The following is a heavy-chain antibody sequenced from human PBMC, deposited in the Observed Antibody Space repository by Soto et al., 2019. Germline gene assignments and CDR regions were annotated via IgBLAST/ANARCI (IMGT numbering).Heavy chain of an antibody. CDR2: INAGNGNT. CDR3: ARDRRIAAAGSVAYYFDY. CDR1: GYTFTSYA. Sequence: GASVKVSCKASGYTFTSYAMHWVRQAPGQRLEWMGWINAGNGNTKYSQKIQGRVTITRDTSASTAYMELSSLRSEDTAVYYCARDRRIAAAGSVAYYFDYWGQGTLVTVSS. V-gene: IGHV1-3*01. D-gene: IGHD6-13*01. J-gene: IGHJ4*02.